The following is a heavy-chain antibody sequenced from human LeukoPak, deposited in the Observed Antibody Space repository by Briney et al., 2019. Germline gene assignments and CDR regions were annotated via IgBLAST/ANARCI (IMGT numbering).Heavy chain of an antibody. CDR1: GYTFTGYY. J-gene: IGHJ6*02. CDR3: ATQYTVATLTQRYYYYGMDV. Sequence: ASVKVSCKASGYTFTGYYMHWVRQAPGQGLEWMGWINPNSGGTNYAQKFQGRVTMTRDTSISTAYMELSRLRSDDTAVYYCATQYTVATLTQRYYYYGMDVWGQGITVTVSS. D-gene: IGHD5-12*01. V-gene: IGHV1-2*02. CDR2: INPNSGGT.